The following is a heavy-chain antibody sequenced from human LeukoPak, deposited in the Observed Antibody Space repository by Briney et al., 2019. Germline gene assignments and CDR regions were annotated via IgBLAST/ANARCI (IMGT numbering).Heavy chain of an antibody. Sequence: GASAKVSCKASGCTFTNYGINWVRQAPGQGLEWMGWISGYNGNTKYAQRLQGRLTMTTDTSTSTAYMDLRSLTSDDTAVYYCARDLEDTAMPDSSVYWGQGTLVTVSS. D-gene: IGHD5-18*01. CDR2: ISGYNGNT. J-gene: IGHJ4*02. CDR1: GCTFTNYG. CDR3: ARDLEDTAMPDSSVY. V-gene: IGHV1-18*01.